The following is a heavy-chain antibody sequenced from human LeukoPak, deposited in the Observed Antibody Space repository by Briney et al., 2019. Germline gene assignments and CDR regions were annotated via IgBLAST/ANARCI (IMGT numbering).Heavy chain of an antibody. J-gene: IGHJ6*02. Sequence: GGSLRLSCAASGFTFSSYWMSWVRQAPGRGLEWVANIKQDGSQTYYVDSLKGRFTISRDDSKNTLYLQMNSLRAEDTAVYYCARVLGSRDYYGMDVWGQGTTVTVSS. CDR3: ARVLGSRDYYGMDV. V-gene: IGHV3-7*01. CDR1: GFTFSSYW. D-gene: IGHD6-13*01. CDR2: IKQDGSQT.